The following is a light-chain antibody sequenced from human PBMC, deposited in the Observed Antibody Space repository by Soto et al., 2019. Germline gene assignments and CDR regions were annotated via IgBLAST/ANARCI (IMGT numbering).Light chain of an antibody. CDR3: QQSYSTPYT. CDR2: AAS. CDR1: QTISTY. Sequence: DIQMTQSPSSVSASVGDRVTITCRAGQTISTYLNWFQQKPGKAPNLLIYAASSLQSGVPSRFSGRGSGTDFTLTISSLQPEDFATYYCQQSYSTPYTFGRGTKLEIK. V-gene: IGKV1-39*01. J-gene: IGKJ2*01.